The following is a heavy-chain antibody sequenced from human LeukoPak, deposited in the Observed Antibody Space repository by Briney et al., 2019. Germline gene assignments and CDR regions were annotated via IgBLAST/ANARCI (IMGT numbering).Heavy chain of an antibody. D-gene: IGHD5-12*01. Sequence: GGSLRLSCAASGFTFSGYAMSWVRQAPGKGLEWVSSISASAGTTYYADSVKGRFTISRDNSKNTLDLQMNSLRAEDAAVYYCAKDPASYEYYFDYWGQGTLVTVSS. J-gene: IGHJ4*02. V-gene: IGHV3-23*01. CDR2: ISASAGTT. CDR3: AKDPASYEYYFDY. CDR1: GFTFSGYA.